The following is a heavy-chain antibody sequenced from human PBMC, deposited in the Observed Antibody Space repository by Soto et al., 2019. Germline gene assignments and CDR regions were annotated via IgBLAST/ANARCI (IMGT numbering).Heavy chain of an antibody. CDR2: IYHSGNT. D-gene: IGHD3-3*02. V-gene: IGHV4-38-2*02. CDR3: ARVKLAGRGSFHD. Sequence: ETLSLTGSVSGYSITNGYYWCWIRQPPGKGLEWIGSIYHSGNTYYNPSLKSRVTLSIDTSKNQFSLKLRSVTAADTAMYYCARVKLAGRGSFHDWGQGTLVTVYS. J-gene: IGHJ4*02. CDR1: GYSITNGYY.